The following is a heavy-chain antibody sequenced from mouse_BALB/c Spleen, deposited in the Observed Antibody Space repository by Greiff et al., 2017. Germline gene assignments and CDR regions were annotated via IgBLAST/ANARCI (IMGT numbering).Heavy chain of an antibody. J-gene: IGHJ3*01. V-gene: IGHV3-2*02. CDR1: GYSITSDYA. CDR2: ISYSGST. CDR3: AQGGWFAY. Sequence: VQLKESGPGLVKPSQSLSLTCTVTGYSITSDYAWNWIRQFPGNKLEWMGYISYSGSTSYNPSLKSRISITRDTSKNQFFLQLNSVTTEDTATYYCAQGGWFAYWGQGTLVTVSA.